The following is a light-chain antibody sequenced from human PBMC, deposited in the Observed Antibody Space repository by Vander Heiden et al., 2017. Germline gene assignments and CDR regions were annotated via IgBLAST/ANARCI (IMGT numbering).Light chain of an antibody. CDR1: SGHSGYA. Sequence: HPVLTPPPSASAPPAASVKLTCTLSSGHSGYAIAWHQQQQEKGPRYLLELNSDGRNTKGAGIPDRFSASSSGAARYLTISSLQSDDEADYYCQTWGTGALVVFGGGTKLTVL. CDR2: LNSDGRN. CDR3: QTWGTGALVV. J-gene: IGLJ2*01. V-gene: IGLV4-69*01.